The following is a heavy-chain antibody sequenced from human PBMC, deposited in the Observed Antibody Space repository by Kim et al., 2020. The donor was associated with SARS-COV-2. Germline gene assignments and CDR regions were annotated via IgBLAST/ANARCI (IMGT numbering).Heavy chain of an antibody. Sequence: SVKVSCKASGGTFSSYAISWVRQAPGQGLEWMGGIIPIFGTANYAQKFQGRVTITADESTSPAYMELSSLRSEDTAVYYCSRGTIVVFRKPYYYYGMDVWGQGTTVTVSS. CDR2: IIPIFGTA. CDR3: SRGTIVVFRKPYYYYGMDV. CDR1: GGTFSSYA. J-gene: IGHJ6*02. V-gene: IGHV1-69*13. D-gene: IGHD3-22*01.